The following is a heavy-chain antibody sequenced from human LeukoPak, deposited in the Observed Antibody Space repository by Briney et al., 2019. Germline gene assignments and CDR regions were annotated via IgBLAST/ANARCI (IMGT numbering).Heavy chain of an antibody. CDR1: GGSISSYY. Sequence: PSQTLSLTCTVSGGSISSYYWSWIRQPPGKGLEWIGYIYYSGSTNYNPSLKSRVTISVDTSKNQFSLKLSSVTAADTAVYYCARSYLRYSYGWSLGPYYYYYMDVWGKGTTVTVSS. D-gene: IGHD5-18*01. J-gene: IGHJ6*03. CDR3: ARSYLRYSYGWSLGPYYYYYMDV. CDR2: IYYSGST. V-gene: IGHV4-59*01.